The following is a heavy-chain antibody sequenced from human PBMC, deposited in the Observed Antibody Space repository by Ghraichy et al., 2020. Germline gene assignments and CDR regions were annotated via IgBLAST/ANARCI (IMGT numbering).Heavy chain of an antibody. J-gene: IGHJ4*02. CDR3: ARASDGYNPLFDY. Sequence: GGSLRLSCAASGFTFSSYWMSWVRQAPGKGLEWVANIKQDGSEKYYVDSVKGRFTISRDNAKNSLYLQMNSLRAEDTAVYYCARASDGYNPLFDYWGQGTLVTVSS. CDR1: GFTFSSYW. V-gene: IGHV3-7*04. CDR2: IKQDGSEK. D-gene: IGHD5-24*01.